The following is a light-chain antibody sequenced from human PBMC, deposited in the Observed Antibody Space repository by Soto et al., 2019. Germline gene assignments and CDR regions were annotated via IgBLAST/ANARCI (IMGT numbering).Light chain of an antibody. CDR2: GAS. CDR1: QSVSSSY. Sequence: EIVLTQSPGTLSLSPGGRATLSCRASQSVSSSYLAWYQQKPGQAPRLLIYGASSRATGIPDRFSGSGSGTDFTLTISRLEPEDFAVYSCQQYGSSPTWTFGQGTKVDIK. V-gene: IGKV3-20*01. CDR3: QQYGSSPTWT. J-gene: IGKJ1*01.